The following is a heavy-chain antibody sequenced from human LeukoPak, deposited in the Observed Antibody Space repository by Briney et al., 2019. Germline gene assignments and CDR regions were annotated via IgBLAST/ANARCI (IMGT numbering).Heavy chain of an antibody. D-gene: IGHD3-22*01. CDR2: ISYDGSNK. Sequence: GGSLRLSRAASGFTFSSYAMHWVRQPPGKGLEWVAVISYDGSNKYYADSVKGRFTISRDNSKNTLYLQMNSLRAEDTAVYYCARGNYYDSSGYPMDVWGQGTTVTVSS. CDR3: ARGNYYDSSGYPMDV. V-gene: IGHV3-30-3*01. CDR1: GFTFSSYA. J-gene: IGHJ6*02.